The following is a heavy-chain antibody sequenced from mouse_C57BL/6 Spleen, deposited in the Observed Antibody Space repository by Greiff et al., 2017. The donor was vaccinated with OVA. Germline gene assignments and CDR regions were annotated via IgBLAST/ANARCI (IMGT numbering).Heavy chain of an antibody. CDR3: ARYDYEAWFAY. CDR2: ISYDGSN. CDR1: GYSITSGYY. J-gene: IGHJ3*01. V-gene: IGHV3-6*01. D-gene: IGHD2-4*01. Sequence: EVQLQESGPGLVKPSQSLSLTCSVTGYSITSGYYWNWIRQFPGNKLEWMGYISYDGSNNYNPSLKNRISITRDTSKNQFFLKLNSVTTEDTATYYCARYDYEAWFAYWGQGTLVTVSA.